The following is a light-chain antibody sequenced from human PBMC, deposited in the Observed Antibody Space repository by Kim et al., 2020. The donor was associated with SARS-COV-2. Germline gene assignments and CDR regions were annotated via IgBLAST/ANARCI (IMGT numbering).Light chain of an antibody. V-gene: IGKV4-1*01. CDR1: QSVLYSSNKKNY. Sequence: DIVLTQFPDSLAVSLGERATINCKSSQSVLYSSNKKNYLAWYQQKPGQPPKLLIYWASTRESGVPDRFSGSGSGTDFTLTISSLQAEDVAIYYCKQYYSSPGFTFGPGTKVDIK. CDR2: WAS. CDR3: KQYYSSPGFT. J-gene: IGKJ3*01.